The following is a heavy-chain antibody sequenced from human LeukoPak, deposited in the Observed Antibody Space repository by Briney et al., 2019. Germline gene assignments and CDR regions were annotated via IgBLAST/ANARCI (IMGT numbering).Heavy chain of an antibody. V-gene: IGHV3-30-3*01. D-gene: IGHD3-10*01. CDR3: AREFGLLWFGDNSSAFDY. CDR1: GFTFSSYA. Sequence: GGSLRLSCAASGFTFSSYAMHWVRQAPGKGLEWVAVISYDGSNKYYADSVKGRFTISRDNSKNTLYLQMNSLRAEDTAVYYCAREFGLLWFGDNSSAFDYWGQGTLVTVSS. J-gene: IGHJ4*02. CDR2: ISYDGSNK.